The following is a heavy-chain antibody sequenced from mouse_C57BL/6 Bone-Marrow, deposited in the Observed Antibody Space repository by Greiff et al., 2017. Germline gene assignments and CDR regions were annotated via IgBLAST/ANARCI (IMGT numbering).Heavy chain of an antibody. D-gene: IGHD2-3*01. CDR1: GYSITSDY. Sequence: EVNLVESGPGLAKPSQTLSLTCSVTGYSITSDYWNWIRKFPGNKLEYMGYISYSGSTYYNPSLKSRISITRDTSKNQYYLQLNSVTTEDTATYYWARWLLPTYWYFDVWGTGTTVTVSS. J-gene: IGHJ1*03. V-gene: IGHV3-8*01. CDR3: ARWLLPTYWYFDV. CDR2: ISYSGST.